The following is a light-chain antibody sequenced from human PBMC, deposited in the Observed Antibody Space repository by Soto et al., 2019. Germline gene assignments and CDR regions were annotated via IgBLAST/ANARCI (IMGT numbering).Light chain of an antibody. J-gene: IGKJ2*01. CDR2: GAF. V-gene: IGKV3-20*01. CDR1: QTVSGGY. Sequence: DIVLTQSPGTLSLSPGERATLSCRATQTVSGGYLAWYQKKPGQAPRLLIYGAFSRATGIPDRFCGSGSGTDFTLTNRRLEPEDFAVYYGKQYGSSPRTFGQGTKLEVQ. CDR3: KQYGSSPRT.